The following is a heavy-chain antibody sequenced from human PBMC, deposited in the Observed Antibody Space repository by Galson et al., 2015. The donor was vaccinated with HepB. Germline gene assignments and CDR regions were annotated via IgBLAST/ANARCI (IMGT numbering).Heavy chain of an antibody. D-gene: IGHD3-9*01. Sequence: ETLSLTCAVYGGSFSGYYWSWFRQPPGKGLEWIGEINHSGSTNYNPSLKSRVTISVDTSKNQFSLKLSSVTAADTAVYYCARVDMSDMHGMDVWGQGTTVTVSS. CDR1: GGSFSGYY. V-gene: IGHV4-34*01. CDR2: INHSGST. J-gene: IGHJ6*02. CDR3: ARVDMSDMHGMDV.